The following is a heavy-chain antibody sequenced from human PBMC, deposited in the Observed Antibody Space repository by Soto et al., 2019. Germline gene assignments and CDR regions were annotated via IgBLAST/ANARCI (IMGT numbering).Heavy chain of an antibody. D-gene: IGHD2-15*01. CDR3: AIDGGYCSGGSCYVYYYYGMDV. Sequence: ASVKISCKASGYTFTGYYMHWVRQAPGQGLEWMGWINPNSGGTNYAQKFQGWVTMTRDTSISTAYMELSRLRSDDTAVYYCAIDGGYCSGGSCYVYYYYGMDVWGQGTTVTVSS. CDR2: INPNSGGT. J-gene: IGHJ6*02. CDR1: GYTFTGYY. V-gene: IGHV1-2*04.